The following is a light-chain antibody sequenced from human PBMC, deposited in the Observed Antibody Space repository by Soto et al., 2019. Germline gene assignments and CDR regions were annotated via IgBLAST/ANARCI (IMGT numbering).Light chain of an antibody. CDR1: ESVSRN. Sequence: EIVMTQSPATLSVSPGERATLSCRASESVSRNLAWYQQKPGQPPRLLIYDGYYRATDTPPRFSGSGSGTDFTLTISSLEPEDSAVYYCQQRNMWPITFGQGTRLEIK. J-gene: IGKJ5*01. V-gene: IGKV3-11*01. CDR2: DGY. CDR3: QQRNMWPIT.